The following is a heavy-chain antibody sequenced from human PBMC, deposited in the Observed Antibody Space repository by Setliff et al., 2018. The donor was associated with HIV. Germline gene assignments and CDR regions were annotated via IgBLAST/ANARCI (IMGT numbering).Heavy chain of an antibody. CDR1: GGSISIHPFY. V-gene: IGHV4-39*01. CDR2: IHYGGTT. D-gene: IGHD2-2*01. CDR3: ARTRDCSSSGCFYQDY. Sequence: SETLSLTCTVSGGSISIHPFYWGWIRQPPGKGLEWIGSIHYGGTTYSNPSLRSRVAFSVDTSKNQFSLQLSSVTAADMAVYYCARTRDCSSSGCFYQDYWGQGTLVTVSS. J-gene: IGHJ4*02.